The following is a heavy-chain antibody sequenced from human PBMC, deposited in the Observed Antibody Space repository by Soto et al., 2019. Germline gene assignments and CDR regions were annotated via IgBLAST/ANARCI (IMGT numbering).Heavy chain of an antibody. CDR3: ANHGGFDI. Sequence: EVQLLESGGGLVQSGGSLRLSCAASGFTFSTSGMSWVRQAPGKGLEWVSSISGSGDYTNYADSVKGRFTISRDNSKNTLYLQINSLTAEDTAVYYCANHGGFDIWGQGTMVAVSS. V-gene: IGHV3-23*01. CDR1: GFTFSTSG. D-gene: IGHD4-17*01. CDR2: ISGSGDYT. J-gene: IGHJ3*02.